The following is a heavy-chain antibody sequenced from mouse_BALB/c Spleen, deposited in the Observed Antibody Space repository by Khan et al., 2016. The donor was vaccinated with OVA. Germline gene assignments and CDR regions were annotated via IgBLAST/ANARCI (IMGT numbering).Heavy chain of an antibody. V-gene: IGHV3-2*02. Sequence: VQLQQSGPGLVKPSQSLSLTCTVTGYSITSGYGWNWIRQFPGNKLEWMGYISYSGSTNYNPSLKSRISITRDTSKNQFFLQLNSVATEDTATYYCARTARIKYWGQGTTLTVSS. D-gene: IGHD1-2*01. CDR1: GYSITSGYG. J-gene: IGHJ2*01. CDR3: ARTARIKY. CDR2: ISYSGST.